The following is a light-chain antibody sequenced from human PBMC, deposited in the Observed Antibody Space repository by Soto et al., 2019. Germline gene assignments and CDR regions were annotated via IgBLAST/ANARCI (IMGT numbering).Light chain of an antibody. CDR3: QQHGISHIT. CDR2: DAS. Sequence: VLTQSPGTLSVSPGGRATLSCRASQNINNNYLARYQHKPGQAPRLLIYDASLRATGVPDRFSGSGSGTDFTLTITRLEPDDSAVYYCQQHGISHITFGQGTRLEIK. J-gene: IGKJ5*01. V-gene: IGKV3-20*01. CDR1: QNINNNY.